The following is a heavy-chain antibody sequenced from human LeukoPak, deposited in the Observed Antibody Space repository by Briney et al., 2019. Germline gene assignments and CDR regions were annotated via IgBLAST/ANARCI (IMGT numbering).Heavy chain of an antibody. J-gene: IGHJ4*02. V-gene: IGHV3-64D*06. Sequence: GGSLRLSCAASGFTFSSYAMHWVRQAPGKGLEYVSAISSDGGRTYYADAAKGRFTISRDNSKNTLYFQMSSLRVEDTAVYYCVPFNSGARLDHWGQGTLVTVSS. CDR3: VPFNSGARLDH. CDR2: ISSDGGRT. CDR1: GFTFSSYA. D-gene: IGHD1-26*01.